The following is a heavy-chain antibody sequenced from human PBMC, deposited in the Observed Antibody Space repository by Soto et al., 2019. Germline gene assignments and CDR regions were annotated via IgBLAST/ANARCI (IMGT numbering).Heavy chain of an antibody. CDR1: GYTFTSYA. V-gene: IGHV1-3*01. Sequence: QVQLVQSGAEVKKPGASVKVSCKASGYTFTSYAMHWVRQAPGQRLEWMGWINAGNGNTKYSQKFQGRVTITRDTSASTAYMELSRLRSEDTAVYYCATSIAAAGTRNAFDIWGQGTMVTVSS. CDR3: ATSIAAAGTRNAFDI. CDR2: INAGNGNT. J-gene: IGHJ3*02. D-gene: IGHD6-13*01.